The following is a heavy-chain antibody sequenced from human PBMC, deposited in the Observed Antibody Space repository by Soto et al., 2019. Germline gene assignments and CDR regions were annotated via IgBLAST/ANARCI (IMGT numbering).Heavy chain of an antibody. CDR2: ISGSGGST. V-gene: IGHV3-23*01. D-gene: IGHD1-26*01. CDR1: GFTFSSYA. J-gene: IGHJ4*02. Sequence: EVQLLESGGGLVQPGGSLRLSCAASGFTFSSYAMSWVRQAPGQGLELVSAISGSGGSTYYADSVKGRFTISRDNSKNTLDLQRNSLRAEETAVYYCAKGGESYLNVDYWGQGTLVTVSS. CDR3: AKGGESYLNVDY.